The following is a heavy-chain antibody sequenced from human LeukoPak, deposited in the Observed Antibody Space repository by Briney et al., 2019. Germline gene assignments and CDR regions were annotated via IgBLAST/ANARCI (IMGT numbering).Heavy chain of an antibody. V-gene: IGHV3-48*01. CDR3: ARGAGEYDSSGYYDY. Sequence: GGSLRLSCAASGFTFSSYSMDWVRQAPGKGLEWVSYISSSSSTIYYADSVKGRFTISRDNSKNTLYLQMNSLRAEDTAVYYCARGAGEYDSSGYYDYWGQGTLVTVSS. J-gene: IGHJ4*02. D-gene: IGHD3-22*01. CDR2: ISSSSSTI. CDR1: GFTFSSYS.